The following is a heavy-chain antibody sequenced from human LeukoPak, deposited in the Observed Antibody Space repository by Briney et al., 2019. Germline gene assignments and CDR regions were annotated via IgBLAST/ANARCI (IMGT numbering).Heavy chain of an antibody. D-gene: IGHD5-18*01. CDR1: GASISNYF. J-gene: IGHJ6*03. CDR2: IYYSGST. V-gene: IGHV4-59*01. CDR3: ASRASDTAMIDYYYYMDV. Sequence: SETLSLTCTVSGASISNYFWSWFRQPPGRGLEWIGLIYYSGSTNYNPSLKGRVTISVDTSKNQFSLKLSSVTAADTAVYYCASRASDTAMIDYYYYMDVWGKGTTVTVSS.